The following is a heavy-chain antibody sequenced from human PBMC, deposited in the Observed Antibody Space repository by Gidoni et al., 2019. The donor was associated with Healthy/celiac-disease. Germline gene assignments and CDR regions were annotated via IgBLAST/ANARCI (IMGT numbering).Heavy chain of an antibody. CDR2: ISGSGGST. CDR3: AKSPPTIFGVVIIVSDY. D-gene: IGHD3-3*01. V-gene: IGHV3-23*01. Sequence: EVQLLESGGGLVQPGGSLRLSCAASGFTFSSYAMSWVRQAPGKGLEWVSAISGSGGSTYYADSVKGRFTISRDNSKNTLYLQMNSLGVEDTAVYYCAKSPPTIFGVVIIVSDYWGQGTLVTVSS. CDR1: GFTFSSYA. J-gene: IGHJ4*02.